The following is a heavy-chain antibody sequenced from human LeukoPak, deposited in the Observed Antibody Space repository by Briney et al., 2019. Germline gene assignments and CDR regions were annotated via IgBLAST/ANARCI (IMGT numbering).Heavy chain of an antibody. D-gene: IGHD3-22*01. V-gene: IGHV4-34*01. Sequence: KPSETLSLTCVVNGGSFTDYYWTWIRQAPGNGLEWVGDVDHRGSINYNPSLKSRVTISVDTSKNQFSLSLSSVTAADTAVYYCARGLVVVTMTSSIMDVWGQGTTVTVSS. CDR3: ARGLVVVTMTSSIMDV. CDR2: VDHRGSI. J-gene: IGHJ6*02. CDR1: GGSFTDYY.